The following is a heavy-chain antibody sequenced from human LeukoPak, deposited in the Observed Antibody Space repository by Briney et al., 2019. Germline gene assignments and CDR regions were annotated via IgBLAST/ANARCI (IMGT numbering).Heavy chain of an antibody. CDR1: GFTFSAYG. V-gene: IGHV3-23*01. D-gene: IGHD3-22*01. Sequence: GGTLRLSCAASGFTFSAYGMSWVRQSPGQGLEWVSGISANGSITFYARSVRGRFTISRDNAKNTLYLQMNSLRAEDTAVYYCARDGYDSSGYADYWGQGTLVTVSS. CDR2: ISANGSIT. CDR3: ARDGYDSSGYADY. J-gene: IGHJ4*02.